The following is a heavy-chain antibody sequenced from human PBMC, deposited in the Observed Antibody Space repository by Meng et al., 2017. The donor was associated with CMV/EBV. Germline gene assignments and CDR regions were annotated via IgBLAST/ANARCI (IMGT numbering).Heavy chain of an antibody. D-gene: IGHD2-2*01. J-gene: IGHJ6*02. CDR2: INHSGST. V-gene: IGHV4-34*01. CDR1: GGSFSGYY. CDR3: AREGVGCSSTSCFPSSGMDV. Sequence: GSLRLSCAVYGGSFSGYYWSWIRQPPGKGLEWIGEINHSGSTNYNPSLKSRVTISVDTSKNQFSLKLSSVTAADTAVDYCAREGVGCSSTSCFPSSGMDVWGQGTTVTVSS.